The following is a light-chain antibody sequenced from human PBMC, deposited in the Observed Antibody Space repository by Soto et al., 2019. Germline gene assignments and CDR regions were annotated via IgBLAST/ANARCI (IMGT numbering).Light chain of an antibody. CDR1: SSNFGAGYD. J-gene: IGLJ2*01. Sequence: QSVLTQPPSVSGAPGQRVTISCTGSSSNFGAGYDVHWYQRLPGTAPKLLIYNNNNRPSGVPDRFSSSKSDTSASLGITGLQAEDEADYYCQSYDTGLSGLVFGGGTKVTVL. CDR3: QSYDTGLSGLV. CDR2: NNN. V-gene: IGLV1-40*01.